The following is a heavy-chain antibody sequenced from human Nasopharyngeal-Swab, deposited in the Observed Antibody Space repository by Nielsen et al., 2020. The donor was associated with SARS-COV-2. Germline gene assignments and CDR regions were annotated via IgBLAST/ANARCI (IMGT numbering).Heavy chain of an antibody. D-gene: IGHD2-2*01. V-gene: IGHV3-73*01. Sequence: GESLKISCAASGFTFSGSAMHWVRQASGKGLEWVGRIRSKANSYATAYAASVKGRFTISRDDSKNTAYPQMNSLKTEDTAVYYCTRPIYCSSTSCSDVWGKGTTVTVSS. J-gene: IGHJ6*04. CDR3: TRPIYCSSTSCSDV. CDR2: IRSKANSYAT. CDR1: GFTFSGSA.